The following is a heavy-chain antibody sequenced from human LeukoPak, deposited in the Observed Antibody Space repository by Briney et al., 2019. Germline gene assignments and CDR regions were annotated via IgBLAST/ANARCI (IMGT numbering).Heavy chain of an antibody. V-gene: IGHV4-39*07. J-gene: IGHJ4*02. CDR3: ARSDGIAVAVDY. D-gene: IGHD6-19*01. CDR2: NYYGGST. CDR1: GGSISSSNYY. Sequence: PSETLSLTCTVSGGSISSSNYYWGWIRQPPGKGLEWIGSNYYGGSTYYTPSLKGRVTISLDTSKNQFSLKLSSVTAADTAVYYCARSDGIAVAVDYWGQGTLVTVSS.